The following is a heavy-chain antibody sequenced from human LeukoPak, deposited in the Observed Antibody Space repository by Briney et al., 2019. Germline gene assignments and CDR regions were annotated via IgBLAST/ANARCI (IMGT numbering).Heavy chain of an antibody. V-gene: IGHV1-18*01. J-gene: IGHJ5*02. CDR3: ARAAVAGTVYWFDP. Sequence: GASVKVSCKASGYTFTSYGISWVRQAPGQGREWMGWISAYNGNTNYAQKLQGRVTMTTDTSTSAAYMELRSLRSDDTAVYYCARAAVAGTVYWFDPWGQGTLVTVSS. D-gene: IGHD6-19*01. CDR2: ISAYNGNT. CDR1: GYTFTSYG.